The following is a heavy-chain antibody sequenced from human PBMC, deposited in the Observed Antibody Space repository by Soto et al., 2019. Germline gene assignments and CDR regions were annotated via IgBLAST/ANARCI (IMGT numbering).Heavy chain of an antibody. Sequence: ASVKVSCKASGYTFTTYDISWVLQAPGQGLEWMGRISTYNGNTNYPQSLQGRLTMTTDTSTTTAYMELRSLRSDDTAVYYCARDPYHVLMVNAPNLYGMDVWGQRTTVTVSS. CDR1: GYTFTTYD. CDR3: ARDPYHVLMVNAPNLYGMDV. CDR2: ISTYNGNT. V-gene: IGHV1-18*01. D-gene: IGHD2-8*01. J-gene: IGHJ6*02.